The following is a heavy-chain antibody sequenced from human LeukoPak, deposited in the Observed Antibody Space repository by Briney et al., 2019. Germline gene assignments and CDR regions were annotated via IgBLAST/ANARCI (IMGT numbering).Heavy chain of an antibody. CDR3: ARGYPSDYYDSSGYYLHY. D-gene: IGHD3-22*01. Sequence: PSETLSLTCAVYGGSFSGYYWSWIRQPPGKGLEWIGEINHSGSTNYNPSLKSRVTISVDTSKNQFSLKLSSVTAADTAVYYCARGYPSDYYDSSGYYLHYWGQGTLVTVSS. V-gene: IGHV4-34*01. CDR1: GGSFSGYY. J-gene: IGHJ4*02. CDR2: INHSGST.